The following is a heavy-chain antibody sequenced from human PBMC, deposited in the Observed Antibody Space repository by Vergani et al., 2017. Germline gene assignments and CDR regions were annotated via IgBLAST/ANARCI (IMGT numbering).Heavy chain of an antibody. CDR1: SHTFQTYG. Sequence: QVQLVQSGAELKKPGASVSVSCKGSSHTFQTYGISWVRQAPGQGLEWMGWINTTTGNPTYAQGFTGRFVFSLDTSVTAAYLQINSLKAEDSALYYCARVLNGYDSCGSLGNWGQGTLLTVSS. CDR2: INTTTGNP. V-gene: IGHV7-4-1*02. CDR3: ARVLNGYDSCGSLGN. D-gene: IGHD3-22*01. J-gene: IGHJ4*02.